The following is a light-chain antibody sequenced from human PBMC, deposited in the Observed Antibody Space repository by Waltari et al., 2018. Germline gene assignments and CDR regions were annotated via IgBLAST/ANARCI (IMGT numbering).Light chain of an antibody. J-gene: IGKJ1*01. CDR2: GAS. V-gene: IGKV3-20*01. CDR3: QNHERLPAT. CDR1: QSIGRY. Sequence: EIVLTQSPGTLSLSPGDRDTLSCRASQSIGRYLAWYQQKPDQAPRLLIYGASNRATGIPDRFSGSGSGTDFSLTISRLEPEDFAVYYCQNHERLPATFGQGTKVEIK.